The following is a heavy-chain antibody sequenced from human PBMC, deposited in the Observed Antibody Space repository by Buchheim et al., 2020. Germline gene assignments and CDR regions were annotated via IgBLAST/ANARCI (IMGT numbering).Heavy chain of an antibody. D-gene: IGHD3-3*01. Sequence: QVQLQESGPGLVKPSETLSLTCTVSGGSISSYYWSWIRQPPGEGLEWIGYIYYSGSTNYNPSLKSRVTISVDTSKKQFSLKLSSVTAADTAVYYCARNTYYDFWSGPRYYYYGMDVWGQGTT. CDR3: ARNTYYDFWSGPRYYYYGMDV. J-gene: IGHJ6*02. CDR2: IYYSGST. CDR1: GGSISSYY. V-gene: IGHV4-59*01.